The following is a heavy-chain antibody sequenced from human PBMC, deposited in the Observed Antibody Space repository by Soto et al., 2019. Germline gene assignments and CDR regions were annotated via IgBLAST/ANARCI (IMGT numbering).Heavy chain of an antibody. CDR1: GFTFSSYA. J-gene: IGHJ5*02. Sequence: EVQLLESGGGLVQPGGSLRLSCAASGFTFSSYAMSWVRQAPGRGLEWVSAIGGSGVSAYYADSVKGRFTISRDNSKNSLYLQLNRLRGEDTAVYYCAHRAEWGLSWRQGTLVTVSS. V-gene: IGHV3-23*01. CDR2: IGGSGVSA. D-gene: IGHD3-3*01. CDR3: AHRAEWGLS.